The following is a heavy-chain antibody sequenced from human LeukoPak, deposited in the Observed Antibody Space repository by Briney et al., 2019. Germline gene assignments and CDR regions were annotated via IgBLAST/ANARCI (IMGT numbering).Heavy chain of an antibody. V-gene: IGHV3-30*18. CDR3: AKDVYSGYDSGGLMDY. CDR2: ISYDGSNK. Sequence: GGSLRLSCAASGFTFSSYGMHWVRQAPGKGLEWVAVISYDGSNKYYADSVKGRFTISRDNSQNTLYLQMNSLRAEDTAVYYCAKDVYSGYDSGGLMDYWGQGTLVTVSS. D-gene: IGHD5-12*01. CDR1: GFTFSSYG. J-gene: IGHJ4*02.